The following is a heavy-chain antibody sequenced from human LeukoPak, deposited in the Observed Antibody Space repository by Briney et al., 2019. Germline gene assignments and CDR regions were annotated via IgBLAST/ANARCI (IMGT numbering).Heavy chain of an antibody. J-gene: IGHJ4*02. Sequence: GASVKVSCKASGGTFSSYAISWVRQAPGQGLEWMGGIIPIFGTANYAQKFQGRVTLTTDTSTSTAYMELRSLKSDDTALYYCAREVPYPDCSSSGCYGPWDYWGQGALVTVSS. V-gene: IGHV1-69*05. CDR3: AREVPYPDCSSSGCYGPWDY. CDR1: GGTFSSYA. CDR2: IIPIFGTA. D-gene: IGHD2-2*01.